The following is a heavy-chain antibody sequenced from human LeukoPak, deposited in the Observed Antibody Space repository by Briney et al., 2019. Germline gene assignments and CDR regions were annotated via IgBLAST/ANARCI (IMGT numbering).Heavy chain of an antibody. Sequence: PSQTQSLTCTLSGSSNGRGSCGWSCLRQPAGKELEWIGRSYTSGGPNFNPALKSRITISVDTSKNQFSLKLSSVTAADTAVYYCARHNRPATDDFWSGYYFRILSPFDYWGQGTLVTVSS. D-gene: IGHD3-3*01. CDR1: GSSNGRGSCG. CDR2: SYTSGGP. CDR3: ARHNRPATDDFWSGYYFRILSPFDY. J-gene: IGHJ4*02. V-gene: IGHV4-61*02.